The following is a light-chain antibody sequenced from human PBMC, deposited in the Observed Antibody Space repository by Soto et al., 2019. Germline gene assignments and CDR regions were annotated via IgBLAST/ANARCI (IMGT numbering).Light chain of an antibody. J-gene: IGKJ1*01. CDR2: AAS. Sequence: EIVLTQSPGTLSLSPGERATLSCWASQSVGSGYLAWYQQKPGQAPRLLIYAASSRATGIPDRFSGSGSGTDFTLTIRSLAPEDFAVYFCQQYGSSPVTFGQGTKVEIK. CDR1: QSVGSGY. V-gene: IGKV3-20*01. CDR3: QQYGSSPVT.